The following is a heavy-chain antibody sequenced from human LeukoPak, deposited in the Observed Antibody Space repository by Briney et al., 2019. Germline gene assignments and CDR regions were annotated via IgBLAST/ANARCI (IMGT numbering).Heavy chain of an antibody. Sequence: GGSLRHSCAASGFSFNNYVMSWVRQAPGKGLEWVSAISGDGARTYYADSVKGRFTISRDNSKNTLDLQMNSLRAEDTAIYYCAKTAVVITFRFDSWGQGSLVTVSS. CDR3: AKTAVVITFRFDS. CDR1: GFSFNNYV. V-gene: IGHV3-23*01. J-gene: IGHJ4*02. CDR2: ISGDGART. D-gene: IGHD4/OR15-4a*01.